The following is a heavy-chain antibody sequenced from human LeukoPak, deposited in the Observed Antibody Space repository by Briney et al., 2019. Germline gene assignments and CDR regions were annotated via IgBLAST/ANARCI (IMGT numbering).Heavy chain of an antibody. J-gene: IGHJ4*02. CDR2: MNPNSGNT. V-gene: IGHV1-8*03. Sequence: VASVKVSCKASGYTFTSYDINWVRQATGQGLEWMGWMNPNSGNTGYAQKFQGRVTITRNTSISTAYMELSSLRSEDTAVYCCAKVGPSPYFDYWGQGTLVTVSS. CDR3: AKVGPSPYFDY. CDR1: GYTFTSYD. D-gene: IGHD3/OR15-3a*01.